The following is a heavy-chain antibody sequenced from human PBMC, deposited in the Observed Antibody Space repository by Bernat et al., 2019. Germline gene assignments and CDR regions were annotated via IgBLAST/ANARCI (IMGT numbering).Heavy chain of an antibody. Sequence: QVQLVESGGGVVQPGRSLRLSCAASGFTFSSYGMHWVRQAPGKGLEWVAVIWYDGSNKYYADSVKGRFTISRDNSKHTLYLQINSLRAEDTAVYYCARLVGSSSSSGGFDYWGQGTLVTVSS. D-gene: IGHD6-6*01. CDR1: GFTFSSYG. CDR3: ARLVGSSSSSGGFDY. J-gene: IGHJ4*02. CDR2: IWYDGSNK. V-gene: IGHV3-33*01.